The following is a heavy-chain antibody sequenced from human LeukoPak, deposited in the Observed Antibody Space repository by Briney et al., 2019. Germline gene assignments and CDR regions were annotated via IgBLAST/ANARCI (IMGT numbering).Heavy chain of an antibody. CDR3: ARGLDIVVVPAASWFDP. J-gene: IGHJ5*02. D-gene: IGHD2-2*03. V-gene: IGHV4-34*01. CDR2: INHSGST. Sequence: SETLSLTCAVYGGSLSGYYWSWIRQPPGKGLEWIGEINHSGSTNYNPSLKSRVTILVDTSKNQSSLKLSSVTAADTAVYYCARGLDIVVVPAASWFDPWGQGTLVTVSS. CDR1: GGSLSGYY.